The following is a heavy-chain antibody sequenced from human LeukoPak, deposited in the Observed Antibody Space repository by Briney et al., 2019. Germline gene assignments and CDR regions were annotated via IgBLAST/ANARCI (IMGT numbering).Heavy chain of an antibody. V-gene: IGHV1-2*06. CDR3: ARDPYSSGWHNWFDP. CDR2: INPNSGGT. J-gene: IGHJ5*02. Sequence: ASVKVSCKASGYTFTGYYMHWVRPAPGQGLEWMGRINPNSGGTNYAQKFQGRVTMTRDTSISTAYMELSRLRSDDTAVYYCARDPYSSGWHNWFDPWGQGTLVTVSS. D-gene: IGHD6-19*01. CDR1: GYTFTGYY.